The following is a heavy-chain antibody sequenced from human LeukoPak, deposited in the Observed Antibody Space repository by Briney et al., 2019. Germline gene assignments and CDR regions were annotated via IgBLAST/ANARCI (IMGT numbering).Heavy chain of an antibody. CDR3: ARIEVIGSTRYFDY. D-gene: IGHD3-16*02. J-gene: IGHJ4*02. CDR1: GGSISSGGYS. CDR2: IYHSGST. Sequence: PSQTLSLTCAVSGGSISSGGYSWSWIRQPPGKGLEWIGYIYHSGSTYYNPSLKSRVTISVDRSKNQFSLSLTSVTAADTAVYYCARIEVIGSTRYFDYWGQGAMVSVSA. V-gene: IGHV4-30-2*01.